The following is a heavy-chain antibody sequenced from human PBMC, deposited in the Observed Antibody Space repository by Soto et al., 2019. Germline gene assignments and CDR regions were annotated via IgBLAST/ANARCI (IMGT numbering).Heavy chain of an antibody. Sequence: GGSLRLSCAASGFTFSSYAMSWVRQAPGKGLEWVSAISGSGGSTYYADSVKGRFTISRDNSKNTLYLQMNSLRAEDTSIYYFAKDPLVVITDFDYWGQGTLVTVSS. CDR1: GFTFSSYA. CDR2: ISGSGGST. J-gene: IGHJ4*02. D-gene: IGHD3-10*01. V-gene: IGHV3-23*01. CDR3: AKDPLVVITDFDY.